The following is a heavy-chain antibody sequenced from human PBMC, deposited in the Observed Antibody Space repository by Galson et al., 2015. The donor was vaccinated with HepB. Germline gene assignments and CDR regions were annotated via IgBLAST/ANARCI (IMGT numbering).Heavy chain of an antibody. CDR1: GYTFTSYG. CDR3: ARFEEMDYYYYGMDV. D-gene: IGHD5-24*01. CDR2: ISAYNGNT. J-gene: IGHJ6*02. Sequence: SCKASGYTFTSYGISWVRQAPGQGLEWMGWISAYNGNTNYAQKLQGRVTMTTDTSTSTAYMELRSLRSDDTAVYYCARFEEMDYYYYGMDVWGQGTTVTVSS. V-gene: IGHV1-18*04.